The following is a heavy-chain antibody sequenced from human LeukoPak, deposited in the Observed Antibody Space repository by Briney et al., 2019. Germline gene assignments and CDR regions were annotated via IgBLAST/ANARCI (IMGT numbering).Heavy chain of an antibody. CDR1: GFTFSSYA. V-gene: IGHV3-30-3*01. D-gene: IGHD3-10*01. CDR2: ISYDGSNK. Sequence: GGSLRLSCAASGFTFSSYAMHWVRQAPGKGLEWVAVISYDGSNKYYADSVKGRFTISRDNSKNTLYLQMNSLRAEDTAVYYCATEYYGSVSYYDYWGQGTLVTVSS. J-gene: IGHJ4*02. CDR3: ATEYYGSVSYYDY.